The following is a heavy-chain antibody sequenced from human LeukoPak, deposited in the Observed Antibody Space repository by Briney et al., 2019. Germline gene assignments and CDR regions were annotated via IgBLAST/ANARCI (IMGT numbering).Heavy chain of an antibody. CDR1: GYTFTGYY. Sequence: ASVKVSCKASGYTFTGYYMHWVRQAPGQGLEWMGRINPNSGGSTSYAQKFQGRVTMTRDTSTSTVYMELSSLRSEDTAVYYCARDSNTPYSSGSQRAINWFDPWGQGTLVTVSS. CDR3: ARDSNTPYSSGSQRAINWFDP. D-gene: IGHD6-19*01. CDR2: INPNSGGST. J-gene: IGHJ5*02. V-gene: IGHV1-46*01.